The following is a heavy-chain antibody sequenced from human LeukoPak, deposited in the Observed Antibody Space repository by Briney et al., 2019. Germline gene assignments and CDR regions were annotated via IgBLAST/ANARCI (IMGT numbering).Heavy chain of an antibody. J-gene: IGHJ3*02. CDR3: AKEKWELRRAFDI. V-gene: IGHV3-23*01. CDR2: ISGSGGST. D-gene: IGHD1-26*01. CDR1: GFTFSDHY. Sequence: PGGSLRLSCAVSGFTFSDHYMTWVRQAPGKGLEWVSAISGSGGSTYYADSVKGRFTISRDNSKNTLYLQMNSLRAEDTAVYYCAKEKWELRRAFDIWGQGTMVTVSS.